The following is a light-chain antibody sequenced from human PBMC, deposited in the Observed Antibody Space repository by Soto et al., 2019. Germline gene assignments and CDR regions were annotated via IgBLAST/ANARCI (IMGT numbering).Light chain of an antibody. J-gene: IGLJ1*01. CDR2: EVS. CDR1: SSDVGAYNY. Sequence: QSALTQPASVSGSPGQSITISCTGTSSDVGAYNYVSWYQQRPGKAPQLMIYEVSYRTSGISNRFSGSKSDNTASLTISGLQAEDEADYSCSSYTTSSTLVFGTGTKLTVL. CDR3: SSYTTSSTLV. V-gene: IGLV2-14*01.